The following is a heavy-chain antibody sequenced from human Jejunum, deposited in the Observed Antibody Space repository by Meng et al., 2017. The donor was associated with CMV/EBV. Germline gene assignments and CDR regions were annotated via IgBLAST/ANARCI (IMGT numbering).Heavy chain of an antibody. D-gene: IGHD2-21*02. V-gene: IGHV1-18*01. Sequence: SYTFPRYGISWVRQAPGQGLEWMGWISTYNGNTHYAQKLQGRATMTTDTSTSTAYMEVRSLKSDDTAVYYCARGVVTMTRYYFDYWGQGTLVTVSS. CDR2: ISTYNGNT. CDR1: SYTFPRYG. CDR3: ARGVVTMTRYYFDY. J-gene: IGHJ4*02.